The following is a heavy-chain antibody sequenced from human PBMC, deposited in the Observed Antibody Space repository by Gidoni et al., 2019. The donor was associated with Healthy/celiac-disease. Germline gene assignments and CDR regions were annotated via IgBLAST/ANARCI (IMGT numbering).Heavy chain of an antibody. J-gene: IGHJ3*02. D-gene: IGHD3-3*01. Sequence: EVQLVESGGGLVKPGGSLRLSCAASGFTFSSYSMNWVRQAPGKGLAWVSSISSSGSTIYYADSVKGRFTISRDNAKNSLYLQMNSLRAEDTAVYYCARETYYDFWSGQNDAFDIWGQGTMVTVSS. CDR3: ARETYYDFWSGQNDAFDI. V-gene: IGHV3-21*01. CDR1: GFTFSSYS. CDR2: ISSSGSTI.